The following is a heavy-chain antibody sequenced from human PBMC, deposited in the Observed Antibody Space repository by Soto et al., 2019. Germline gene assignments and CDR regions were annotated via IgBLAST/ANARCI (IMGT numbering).Heavy chain of an antibody. V-gene: IGHV3-30*18. D-gene: IGHD1-26*01. J-gene: IGHJ6*02. Sequence: GGSLRLSCAASGFTFSSYGMHWVRQAPGKGLEWVAVISYDGSNKYYADSVKGRFTISRDNSKNTLYLQMNSLRAEDTAVYYCAKVPIVGATPQYYYYGMDVWGQGTTVTVSS. CDR3: AKVPIVGATPQYYYYGMDV. CDR1: GFTFSSYG. CDR2: ISYDGSNK.